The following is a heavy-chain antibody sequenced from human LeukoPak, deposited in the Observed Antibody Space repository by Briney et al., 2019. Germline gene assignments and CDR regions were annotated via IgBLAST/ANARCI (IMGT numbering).Heavy chain of an antibody. V-gene: IGHV4-38-2*02. D-gene: IGHD3-10*01. J-gene: IGHJ6*03. CDR2: IYHSGST. CDR3: ARHYYYGSGSYYKDYYYYYMDV. CDR1: GYSISSGYY. Sequence: SETLSLTCTVSGYSISSGYYWGWIRQPPGKGLEWIGSIYHSGSTYYNPSLKSRVTISVDTSKNQFSLKLSSVTAADTAVYYCARHYYYGSGSYYKDYYYYYMDVWGKGTTVTVSS.